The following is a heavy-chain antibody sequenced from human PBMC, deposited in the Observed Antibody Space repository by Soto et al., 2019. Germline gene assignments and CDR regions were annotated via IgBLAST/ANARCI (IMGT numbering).Heavy chain of an antibody. V-gene: IGHV4-30-2*01. J-gene: IGHJ4*02. CDR2: IYHSGST. Sequence: SETLSLTCAVSGGSISSGGYSWGWIRQPPGKGLEWIGYIYHSGSTYYNPSLKSRVTISVDRSKNQFSLKLSSVTAADTAVYYCARGIQLWPITYYFDYWGQGTLVTVSS. D-gene: IGHD5-18*01. CDR3: ARGIQLWPITYYFDY. CDR1: GGSISSGGYS.